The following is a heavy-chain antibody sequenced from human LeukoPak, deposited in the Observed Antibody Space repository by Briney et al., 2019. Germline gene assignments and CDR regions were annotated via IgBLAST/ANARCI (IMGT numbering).Heavy chain of an antibody. CDR3: ARAGDYYSSGSYLGY. CDR1: GGSISSYY. CDR2: IYTSGST. J-gene: IGHJ4*02. Sequence: SETLSLTCTVSGGSISSYYWSWIRQPAGKGLEWIGRIYTSGSTNYNPSLKSRVTMSVDTSKNQLSLKLTSVTAADTAMYYCARAGDYYSSGSYLGYWGQGTLVTVSS. V-gene: IGHV4-4*07. D-gene: IGHD3-10*01.